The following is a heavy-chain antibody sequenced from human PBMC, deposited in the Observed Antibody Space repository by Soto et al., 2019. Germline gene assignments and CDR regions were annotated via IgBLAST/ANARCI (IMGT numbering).Heavy chain of an antibody. V-gene: IGHV3-11*01. CDR2: ISSSGSTI. CDR3: ARGPVAAPLISFDY. Sequence: RRLSCAASGFTFSDYYMSWIRQAPGKGLEWVSYISSSGSTIYYADSVKGRFTISRDNAKNSLYLQMNSLRAEDTAVYYCARGPVAAPLISFDYWGQGTLVTVSS. J-gene: IGHJ4*02. D-gene: IGHD2-15*01. CDR1: GFTFSDYY.